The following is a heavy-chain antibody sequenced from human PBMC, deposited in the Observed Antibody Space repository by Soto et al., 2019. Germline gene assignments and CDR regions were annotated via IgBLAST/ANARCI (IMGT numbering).Heavy chain of an antibody. CDR3: VRHVHLTTNDL. CDR1: GDFISSHY. D-gene: IGHD1-1*01. J-gene: IGHJ5*02. CDR2: ISYSGNT. V-gene: IGHV4-59*08. Sequence: QVQLQESGPGLVKPSETLSLTCTVSGDFISSHYWSWIRQPPGKVLEWIGYISYSGNTNYSPSLKSRVPVSVDTSKKQLSLELTSLTAADTAVYYCVRHVHLTTNDLWGQGTRVTVSS.